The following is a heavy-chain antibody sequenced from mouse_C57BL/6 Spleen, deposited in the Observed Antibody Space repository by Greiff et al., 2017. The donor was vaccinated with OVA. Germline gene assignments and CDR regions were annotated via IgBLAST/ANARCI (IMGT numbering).Heavy chain of an antibody. J-gene: IGHJ1*03. V-gene: IGHV10-1*01. CDR2: IRSKSNNYAT. CDR3: VRQGGYSNYWYFDV. CDR1: GFSFNTYA. Sequence: EVQVEESGGGLVQPKGSLKLSCAASGFSFNTYAMNWVRQAPGKGLEWVARIRSKSNNYATYYADSVKDRFTISRDDSESMLYLQMNNLKTEDTAMYYWVRQGGYSNYWYFDVWGTGTTVTVSS. D-gene: IGHD2-5*01.